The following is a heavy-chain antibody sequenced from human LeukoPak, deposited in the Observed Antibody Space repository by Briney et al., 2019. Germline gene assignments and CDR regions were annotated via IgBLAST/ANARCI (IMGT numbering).Heavy chain of an antibody. V-gene: IGHV1-2*02. D-gene: IGHD3-22*01. CDR1: GYTFIGYH. J-gene: IGHJ4*02. CDR3: ARASYYYDKSGYDY. Sequence: ASVKVSCKASGYTFIGYHIHWVRQAPGRGLEWMGWINPDNDDTKYPQKFQGRVTLTRDTSINTAFMEVHRLRSDDTAIYYCARASYYYDKSGYDYWGQGTLVTVSS. CDR2: INPDNDDT.